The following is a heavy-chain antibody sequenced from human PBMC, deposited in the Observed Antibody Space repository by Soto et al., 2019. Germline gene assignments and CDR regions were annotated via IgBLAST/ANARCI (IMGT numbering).Heavy chain of an antibody. CDR3: AREFSNSPEAFDS. CDR1: GGSVNSDNFY. CDR2: IYYTGST. Sequence: QVHLQESGPGQVKPSETLSLICTVSGGSVNSDNFYWSWIRQPPGRGLEWIGYIYYTGSTNYNPSLKSRVTISIDTSRNQFSLKLSSVTAAYTAVYYCAREFSNSPEAFDSWGQGSLVTVSS. D-gene: IGHD6-6*01. V-gene: IGHV4-61*01. J-gene: IGHJ4*02.